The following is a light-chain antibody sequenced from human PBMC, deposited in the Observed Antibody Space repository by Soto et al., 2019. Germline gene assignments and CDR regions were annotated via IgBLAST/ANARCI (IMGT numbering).Light chain of an antibody. CDR2: ATS. CDR3: QQYGGSPRALS. V-gene: IGKV3-20*01. CDR1: QTVGTDF. Sequence: EIVLTQSPDTLSLSPGERATLSCRASQTVGTDFLVWYQQQIGQPPRLLIYATSRRATGIPDRFSGSGSGTDFTLTISRLEPEDFAVYYCQQYGGSPRALSFGGGTRVESK. J-gene: IGKJ4*01.